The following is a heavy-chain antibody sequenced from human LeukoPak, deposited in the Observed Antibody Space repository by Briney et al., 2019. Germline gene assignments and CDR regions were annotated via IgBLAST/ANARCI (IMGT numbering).Heavy chain of an antibody. V-gene: IGHV3-7*01. CDR2: IKEDGTKQ. CDR3: ARDHPPPLDAFDI. CDR1: GFSFSTSW. Sequence: GGSLTLSCAASGFSFSTSWMTWVRRATGKGLEGVASIKEDGTKQYFVDSVKGRFTISRHNAKISLYLQMNSLRVEDRPVYYCARDHPPPLDAFDIWGQGTMVTVSS. J-gene: IGHJ3*02.